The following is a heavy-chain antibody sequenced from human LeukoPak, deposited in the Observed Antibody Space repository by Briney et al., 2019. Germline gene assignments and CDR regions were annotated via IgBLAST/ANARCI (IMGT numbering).Heavy chain of an antibody. Sequence: ASVKVSCKASGYTFTGYYMHWVRQAPGQGLEWMGWINPNSGGTNYAQKFQGRVTMTRDTSISTAYMELSRLRSDDTAVYYCASWVSEYQLLKRRLYYMDVWGKGTTVTVSS. CDR1: GYTFTGYY. J-gene: IGHJ6*03. V-gene: IGHV1-2*02. CDR3: ASWVSEYQLLKRRLYYMDV. D-gene: IGHD2-2*01. CDR2: INPNSGGT.